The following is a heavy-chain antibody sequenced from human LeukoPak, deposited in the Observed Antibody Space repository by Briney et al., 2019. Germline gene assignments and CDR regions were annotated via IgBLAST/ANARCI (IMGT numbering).Heavy chain of an antibody. CDR2: IYYSGST. Sequence: PSETLSLTCSVSGGSISSSSYRWGWIRQPPGKGLEWIGSIYYSGSTYYNLSLRGRVSISVDTSKNQFSLKLSSVTAADTAVYYCTSEYSSSPDYWGQGTLVTVSS. V-gene: IGHV4-39*01. CDR3: TSEYSSSPDY. CDR1: GGSISSSSYR. D-gene: IGHD6-13*01. J-gene: IGHJ4*02.